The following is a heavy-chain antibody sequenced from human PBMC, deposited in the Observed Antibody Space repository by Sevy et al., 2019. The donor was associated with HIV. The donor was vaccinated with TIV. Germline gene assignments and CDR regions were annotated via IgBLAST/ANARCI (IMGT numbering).Heavy chain of an antibody. Sequence: AAVKVSCKASGYTFSTYGISWVRQAPGQGLEWMGWISAYNGHTNYAQKVQGRVTMSIDTSTRTAYMELRSLRSDDTAVYYCARDHCSGGSCYEAFDIWGQGTMVTVSS. J-gene: IGHJ3*02. V-gene: IGHV1-18*01. CDR1: GYTFSTYG. CDR2: ISAYNGHT. D-gene: IGHD2-15*01. CDR3: ARDHCSGGSCYEAFDI.